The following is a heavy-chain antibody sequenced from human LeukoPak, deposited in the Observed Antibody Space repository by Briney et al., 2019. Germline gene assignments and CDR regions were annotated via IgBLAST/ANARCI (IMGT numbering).Heavy chain of an antibody. CDR3: ARGGYCSSTSCYSPYNWFDP. CDR1: GGTFSSYA. CDR2: IIPIFGTA. D-gene: IGHD2-2*01. J-gene: IGHJ5*02. Sequence: SVKASCKASGGTFSSYAISWVRQAPGQGLEWMGGIIPIFGTANYAQEFQGRVTITTDESTSTAYMELSSLRSEDAAVYYCARGGYCSSTSCYSPYNWFDPWGQGTLVTVSS. V-gene: IGHV1-69*05.